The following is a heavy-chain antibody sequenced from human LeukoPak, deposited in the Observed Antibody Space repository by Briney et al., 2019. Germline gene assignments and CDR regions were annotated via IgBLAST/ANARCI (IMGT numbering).Heavy chain of an antibody. CDR3: AREAYYDFWSGYYSPSSHYYYYYGMDV. CDR1: GYTFTSYG. D-gene: IGHD3-3*01. CDR2: ISAYNGNT. V-gene: IGHV1-18*01. J-gene: IGHJ6*02. Sequence: GASVKVSCKASGYTFTSYGISWVRQAPGQGLEWMGWISAYNGNTNYAQKLQGRVTMTTDTSTSTAYMELRSLSSDDTAVYYCAREAYYDFWSGYYSPSSHYYYYYGMDVWGQGTTVTVSS.